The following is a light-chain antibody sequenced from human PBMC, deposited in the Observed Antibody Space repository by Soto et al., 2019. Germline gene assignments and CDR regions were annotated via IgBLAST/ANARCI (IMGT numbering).Light chain of an antibody. V-gene: IGLV2-11*01. CDR2: AVS. CDR3: CSYAGSYTWV. J-gene: IGLJ3*02. CDR1: SSDVGDYNY. Sequence: QSALTQPRSVSGSPGQSVTISCTGTSSDVGDYNYVSWYQQHPGKAPKLMIYAVSKRPSGVPDRFSGSKSGNTASLTISGLQAEDEADYFCCSYAGSYTWVFGGGTQLTVL.